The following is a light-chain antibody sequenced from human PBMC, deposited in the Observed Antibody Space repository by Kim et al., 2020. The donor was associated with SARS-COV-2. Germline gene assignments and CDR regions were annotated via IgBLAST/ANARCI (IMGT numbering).Light chain of an antibody. CDR1: SDINVNTYN. CDR2: FKSASNN. Sequence: QPVLTQPTSLSTSPGASARFTCTLRSDINVNTYNIYWYQQKPGSLPHYLLRFKSASNNQQGSGVPSRFSGSKDASTNAGLLLISGLQSEDEADYYCAIWYSNTWVLGGGTELTVL. J-gene: IGLJ3*02. V-gene: IGLV5-39*01. CDR3: AIWYSNTWV.